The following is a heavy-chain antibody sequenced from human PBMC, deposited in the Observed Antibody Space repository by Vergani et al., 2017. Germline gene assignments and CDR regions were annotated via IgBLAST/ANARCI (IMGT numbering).Heavy chain of an antibody. CDR2: IYYSGST. V-gene: IGHV4-39*01. Sequence: QLQLQESGPGLVKPSETLSLTCTVSGGSLSSSSYYWGWIRQPPGKGLEWIGSIYYSGSTYYNPSLKSRVTISVDTSKNQFSLKLSSVTAADTAVYYCASAYGDFGPWFDPWGQGTLVTASS. D-gene: IGHD2-21*02. CDR3: ASAYGDFGPWFDP. J-gene: IGHJ5*02. CDR1: GGSLSSSSYY.